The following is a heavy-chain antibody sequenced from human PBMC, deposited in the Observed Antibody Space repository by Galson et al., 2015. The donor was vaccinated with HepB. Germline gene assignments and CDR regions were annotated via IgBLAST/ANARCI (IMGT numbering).Heavy chain of an antibody. CDR1: GFSLSTSGMC. V-gene: IGHV2-70*01. CDR2: IDWDDDK. D-gene: IGHD4-23*01. Sequence: LVKPTQTLTLTCTFSGFSLSTSGMCVSWIRQPPGKALEWLALIDWDDDKYYSTSLKTRLTISKDTSKNQVVLTMTNMDPVDTATYYCARFHWASGGNSGPEAFDIWGQGTMVTVSS. CDR3: ARFHWASGGNSGPEAFDI. J-gene: IGHJ3*02.